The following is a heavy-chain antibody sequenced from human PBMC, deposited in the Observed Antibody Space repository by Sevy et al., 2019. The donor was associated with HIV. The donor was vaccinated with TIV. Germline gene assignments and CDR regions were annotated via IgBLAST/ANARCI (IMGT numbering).Heavy chain of an antibody. CDR3: ARSRRNKGYYDYIWGSYDAFDI. CDR2: ISSSSSYI. CDR1: GFTFSSYS. J-gene: IGHJ3*02. Sequence: GGSLRLSCAASGFTFSSYSMNWVRQAPGKGLEWVSSISSSSSYIYYADSVKGRFTISRDNAKNSLYLQMNSRRAEDTAVYYCARSRRNKGYYDYIWGSYDAFDIWGQGTMVTVSS. D-gene: IGHD3-16*01. V-gene: IGHV3-21*01.